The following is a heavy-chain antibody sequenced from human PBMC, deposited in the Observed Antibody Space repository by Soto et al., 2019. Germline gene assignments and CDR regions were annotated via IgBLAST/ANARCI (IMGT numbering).Heavy chain of an antibody. CDR1: GGTFSSYA. Sequence: QVQLVQSGAEVKKPGSSVKVSCKASGGTFSSYAISWVRQAPGQGLEWMGGIIPIFGTANYAQKFQGRVTITAAESTSTAYMELSSLRSEDTAVYYCARDVGLAQSIDYYYYGMDVWGQGTTVTVSS. CDR2: IIPIFGTA. V-gene: IGHV1-69*12. D-gene: IGHD2-15*01. J-gene: IGHJ6*02. CDR3: ARDVGLAQSIDYYYYGMDV.